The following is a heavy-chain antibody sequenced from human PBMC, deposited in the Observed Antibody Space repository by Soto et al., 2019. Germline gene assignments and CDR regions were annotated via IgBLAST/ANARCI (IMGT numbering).Heavy chain of an antibody. CDR3: AREDGGGPFAY. Sequence: DVHLLESGGGLVQPGGSLRLSCAASGFMFSAYAMHWVRQAPGQGLEWVSSMSGTSADTYYADSVKGRFTVSRDSSKDTLYLQLNSLRAEDTALYFSAREDGGGPFAYWGQGTLVIVSS. J-gene: IGHJ4*02. CDR1: GFMFSAYA. V-gene: IGHV3-23*01. D-gene: IGHD2-15*01. CDR2: MSGTSADT.